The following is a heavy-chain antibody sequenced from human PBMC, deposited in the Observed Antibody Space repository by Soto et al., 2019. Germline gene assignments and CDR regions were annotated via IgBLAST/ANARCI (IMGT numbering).Heavy chain of an antibody. Sequence: SATXSLTCTFSVGSVIIGSYYLSWIRQPPGKGLEWIGYIYYSGITNYNPSLKSRVTISVDTSKNQFSLKLSSVTAADTAVYYSERASVVEKVPDDIEIKGGWLETWGQGTLV. CDR3: ERASVVEKVPDDIEIKGGWLET. CDR1: VGSVIIGSYY. D-gene: IGHD2-2*02. CDR2: IYYSGIT. V-gene: IGHV4-61*01. J-gene: IGHJ5*02.